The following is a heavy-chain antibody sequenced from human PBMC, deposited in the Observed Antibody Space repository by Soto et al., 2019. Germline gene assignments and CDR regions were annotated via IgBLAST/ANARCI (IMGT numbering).Heavy chain of an antibody. D-gene: IGHD4-17*01. CDR3: ARGFPTVVTVDY. CDR2: TYHSGST. CDR1: GSSISSGGYS. V-gene: IGHV4-30-2*01. Sequence: SETLSLTCAVSGSSISSGGYSWSWIRQPPGKGLEWIGYTYHSGSTYYNPSLKSRVTISVDTSKNQFSLKLSSVTAADTAVYYCARGFPTVVTVDYWGQGTLVTVSS. J-gene: IGHJ4*02.